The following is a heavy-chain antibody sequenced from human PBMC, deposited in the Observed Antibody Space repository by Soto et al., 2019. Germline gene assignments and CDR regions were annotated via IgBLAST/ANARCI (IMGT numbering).Heavy chain of an antibody. CDR1: GGSISSYY. CDR2: IYYNGST. V-gene: IGHV4-59*01. CDR3: ARDREVGSSFYYYYGMDV. D-gene: IGHD6-6*01. Sequence: QVQLQESGPGLVKPSETLSLTCTVSGGSISSYYWSWIRQPPGKGLEWIGYIYYNGSTNYNPSLKSRVTISVDTSKNQFTLKLSSVTAADTAVYYCARDREVGSSFYYYYGMDVWGQGTTVTVSS. J-gene: IGHJ6*02.